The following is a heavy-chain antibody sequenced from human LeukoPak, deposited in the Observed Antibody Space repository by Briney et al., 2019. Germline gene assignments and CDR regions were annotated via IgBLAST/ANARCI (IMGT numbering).Heavy chain of an antibody. CDR2: INPNSGGT. Sequence: ASVKVSCKASGYTFTGYYMHWVRRAPGQGLEWMGWINPNSGGTNYAQKFQGRVTMTRDTSISTAYMELSRLRSDDTAVYYCARARTDIVVVVAASREFWFDPWGQGTLVTVSS. CDR1: GYTFTGYY. V-gene: IGHV1-2*02. D-gene: IGHD2-15*01. CDR3: ARARTDIVVVVAASREFWFDP. J-gene: IGHJ5*02.